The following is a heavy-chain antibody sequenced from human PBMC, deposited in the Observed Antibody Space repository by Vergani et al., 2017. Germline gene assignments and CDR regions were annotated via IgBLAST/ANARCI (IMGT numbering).Heavy chain of an antibody. CDR2: IDHTGQP. J-gene: IGHJ6*03. CDR3: ARVNTETNSHLYYYYYMDV. CDR1: GGSFTSYH. V-gene: IGHV4-34*01. Sequence: QVQLQQWGGGLLKPSETLSLTCVVNGGSFTSYHWTWIRQSPGEGLEWVVDIDHTGQPYYNPSLKSRLTMSVDKSRNQFSLTLNSVTATDTAIYFCARVNTETNSHLYYYYYMDVLGQGTAVTVS. D-gene: IGHD4-11*01.